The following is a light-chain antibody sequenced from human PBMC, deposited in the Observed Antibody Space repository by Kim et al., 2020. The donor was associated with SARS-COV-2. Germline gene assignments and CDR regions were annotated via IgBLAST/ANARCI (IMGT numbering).Light chain of an antibody. Sequence: SVGDRVTITCRASQSIGKFLNWYQQRPGNAPNLLIYGASTLQGGVPSRFSGSGSGTEFTLAISSLQPEDFVTYYCQQSFGTPPITFGQGTRLEIK. CDR1: QSIGKF. CDR3: QQSFGTPPIT. J-gene: IGKJ5*01. V-gene: IGKV1-39*01. CDR2: GAS.